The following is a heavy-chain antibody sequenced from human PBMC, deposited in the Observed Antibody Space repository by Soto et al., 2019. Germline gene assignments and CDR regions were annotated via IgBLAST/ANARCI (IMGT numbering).Heavy chain of an antibody. CDR1: GGTLSSYA. CDR3: ARHGGRNSGGIDY. CDR2: IIPIFGTA. J-gene: IGHJ4*02. V-gene: IGHV1-69*13. D-gene: IGHD1-26*01. Sequence: ASVKVSCKASGGTLSSYAISWVRQAPGQGLEWMGGIIPIFGTANYAQRFQGRVTITADESTSTAYMELSSLRSEDTAVCYCARHGGRNSGGIDYWGQGTLVTVSS.